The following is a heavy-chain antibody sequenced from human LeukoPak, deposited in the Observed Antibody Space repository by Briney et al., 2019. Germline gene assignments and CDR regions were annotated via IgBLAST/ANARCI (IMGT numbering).Heavy chain of an antibody. Sequence: ASVKVSCKASGYTFTGYYMHWVRQAPGQGREWMGWINANRGGTNYAQKFQGRVTMTSDTSLSTAYMELSRLRSDDTAVYYCARALVVPAAPDLYYYYGMDVWGQGTTVTVSS. V-gene: IGHV1-2*02. CDR2: INANRGGT. CDR1: GYTFTGYY. J-gene: IGHJ6*02. CDR3: ARALVVPAAPDLYYYYGMDV. D-gene: IGHD2-2*01.